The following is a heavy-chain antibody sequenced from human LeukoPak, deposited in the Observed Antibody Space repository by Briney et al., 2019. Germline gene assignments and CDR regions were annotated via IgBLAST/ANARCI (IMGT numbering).Heavy chain of an antibody. CDR2: ISYDGSNK. CDR3: AKELEGYIYGPVDY. J-gene: IGHJ4*02. D-gene: IGHD5-18*01. CDR1: GFTFSSYG. V-gene: IGHV3-30*18. Sequence: GGSLRLSCAASGFTFSSYGMHWVRQAPGKGLERVAVISYDGSNKYYADSVKGRFTISRDNSKNTLYLQMNSLRAEDTAVYYCAKELEGYIYGPVDYWGQGTLVTVSS.